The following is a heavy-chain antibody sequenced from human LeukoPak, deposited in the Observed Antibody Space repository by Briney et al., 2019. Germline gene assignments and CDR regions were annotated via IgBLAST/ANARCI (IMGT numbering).Heavy chain of an antibody. CDR2: IYHSGST. D-gene: IGHD3-10*01. J-gene: IGHJ4*02. CDR1: GYSISSGYY. V-gene: IGHV4-38-2*02. CDR3: AREGQGYYYGSGSYYH. Sequence: PSETLSLTCTVSGYSISSGYYWGWIRQPPGKGLEWIGSIYHSGSTYYNPSLKSRVTISVDTSKNQFSLKLSSVTAADTAVYYCAREGQGYYYGSGSYYHWGQGTLVTVSS.